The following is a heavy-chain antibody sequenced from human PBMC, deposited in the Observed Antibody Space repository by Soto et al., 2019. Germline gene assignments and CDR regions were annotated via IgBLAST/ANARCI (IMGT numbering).Heavy chain of an antibody. J-gene: IGHJ4*02. D-gene: IGHD3-22*01. V-gene: IGHV4-31*01. CDR2: IYNSGST. CDR1: GGSISSGGYY. CDR3: AREKRNYDALDY. Sequence: SETLSLTCSVSGGSISSGGYYWSWIRQHPGKGLEWIGYIYNSGSTYYNPSLKSLVTISVDTSKNQFTLKLSSVTAADTAVYYCAREKRNYDALDYWGQGTPVTVSS.